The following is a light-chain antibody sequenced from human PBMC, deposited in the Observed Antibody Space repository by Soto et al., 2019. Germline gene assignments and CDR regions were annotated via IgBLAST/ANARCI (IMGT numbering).Light chain of an antibody. Sequence: DIQMTQSPSSLSASVGDRVTITCRASQRIASAVAWYQQRPGKAPNLLIYQASSLESGVPSRFSGSGSGAEFTLTFTSLQSDDFATYFCLQYYDYPLTFCTGTNVDIK. V-gene: IGKV1-5*03. CDR2: QAS. CDR1: QRIASA. J-gene: IGKJ3*01. CDR3: LQYYDYPLT.